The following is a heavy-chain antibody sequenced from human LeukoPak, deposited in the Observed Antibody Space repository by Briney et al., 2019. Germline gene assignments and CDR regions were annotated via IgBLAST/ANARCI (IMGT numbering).Heavy chain of an antibody. CDR3: ARWEDTAMVLAFDY. Sequence: ASVKVSCKASGYTFTSYGISWVRQAPGQGIEWMGWISAYNGNTNYAQKLQGRVTMTTDTSTSTAYMELRSLRSDDTGVYYCARWEDTAMVLAFDYWGQGTLVTVSS. CDR1: GYTFTSYG. J-gene: IGHJ4*02. D-gene: IGHD5-18*01. V-gene: IGHV1-18*01. CDR2: ISAYNGNT.